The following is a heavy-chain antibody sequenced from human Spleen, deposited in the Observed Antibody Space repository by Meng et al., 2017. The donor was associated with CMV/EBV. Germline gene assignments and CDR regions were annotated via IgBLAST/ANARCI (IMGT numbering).Heavy chain of an antibody. J-gene: IGHJ4*02. CDR1: GFTFSSYW. Sequence: GESLKISCAASGFTFSSYWMHWVRQAPGKGLVWVSRINSDGSSTSYADSVRGRFTISRDNSKNTLHLQMNSLRVEDTALYYCVRGGGSSWGQGTLVTVSS. V-gene: IGHV3-74*01. CDR3: VRGGGSS. CDR2: INSDGSST.